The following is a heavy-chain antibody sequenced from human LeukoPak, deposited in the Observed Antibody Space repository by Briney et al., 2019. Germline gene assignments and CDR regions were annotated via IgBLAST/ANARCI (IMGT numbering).Heavy chain of an antibody. CDR2: ISGDGGST. CDR1: GFTFDDYA. Sequence: PGGSLRLSCAASGFTFDDYAMHWVRQAPGKGLEWVSLISGDGGSTYYADSVKGRFTISRDNSKNSLYLQMNSLRAGDTAVYYCARESKGAFDIWGQGTMVTVSS. J-gene: IGHJ3*02. V-gene: IGHV3-43*02. CDR3: ARESKGAFDI. D-gene: IGHD4-11*01.